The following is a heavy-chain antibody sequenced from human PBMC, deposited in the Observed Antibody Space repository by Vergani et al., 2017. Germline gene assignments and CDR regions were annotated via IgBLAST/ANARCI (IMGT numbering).Heavy chain of an antibody. D-gene: IGHD6-6*01. CDR2: IYYSGST. CDR1: GGSISSYY. CDR3: ARGGSIAATREAYYFDC. Sequence: QVQLQESGPGLVKPSETLSLTCTVSGGSISSYYWSWIRQPPGKGLEWIGYIYYSGSTNYNLSLKSRVTISVDTSKNQFPLELCSVTAADTAVCYCARGGSIAATREAYYFDCWNRGSLVTVSS. J-gene: IGHJ4*02. V-gene: IGHV4-59*01.